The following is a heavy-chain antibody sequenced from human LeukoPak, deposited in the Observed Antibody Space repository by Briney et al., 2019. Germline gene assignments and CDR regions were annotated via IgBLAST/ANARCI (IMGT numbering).Heavy chain of an antibody. J-gene: IGHJ3*02. Sequence: PGGSLRLSCAASGFTFSSFEMNWVRQAPGKGLEWVSYISSSSSTIYYADSVKGRFTISRDNAKNSLYLQMNSLRAEDTAVYYCASYIRRVGAHDAFDIWGQGTMVTVSS. CDR1: GFTFSSFE. CDR3: ASYIRRVGAHDAFDI. CDR2: ISSSSSTI. D-gene: IGHD1-26*01. V-gene: IGHV3-48*01.